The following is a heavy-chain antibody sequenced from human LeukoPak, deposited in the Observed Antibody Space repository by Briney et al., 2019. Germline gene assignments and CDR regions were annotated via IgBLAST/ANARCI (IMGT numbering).Heavy chain of an antibody. V-gene: IGHV3-7*01. Sequence: SGRSLRLSCAASGFTFSSYAMHWVRQAPGKGLEWVANIKQDGSEKYYVDSVKGRFTISRDNAKNSLYLQMNTLRAEDTAVYYCAREGNSWAGTWDWYFDLWGRGTLVTVSS. D-gene: IGHD6-19*01. CDR3: AREGNSWAGTWDWYFDL. CDR1: GFTFSSYA. CDR2: IKQDGSEK. J-gene: IGHJ2*01.